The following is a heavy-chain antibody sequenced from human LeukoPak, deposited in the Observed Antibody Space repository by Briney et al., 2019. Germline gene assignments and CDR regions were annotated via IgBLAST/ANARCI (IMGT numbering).Heavy chain of an antibody. J-gene: IGHJ4*02. CDR1: GDTFSSYA. CDR2: IVPTVKIA. V-gene: IGHV1-69*04. Sequence: SVKVSCKASGDTFSSYAILWVRQAPGQGLEWMGRIVPTVKIANYAQKFQGRVTITADKSTSTAYMELSSLRSEDTAVYYCARGRTYYFDYWGQGTLVTVSS. D-gene: IGHD1-7*01. CDR3: ARGRTYYFDY.